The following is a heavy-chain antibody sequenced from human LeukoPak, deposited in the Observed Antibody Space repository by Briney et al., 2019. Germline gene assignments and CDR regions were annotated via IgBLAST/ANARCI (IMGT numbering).Heavy chain of an antibody. V-gene: IGHV4-61*02. J-gene: IGHJ4*02. CDR1: GGSISSGSYY. Sequence: SQTLSLTCSVSGGSISSGSYYWSWIRQPAGKGLEWIGRIYTSGSTNYNPSLKSRVTISVDTSKNQFSLKLSSVTAADTAVYYCARGGGYCSGGSCEETTFDYWGQGTLVTVSS. D-gene: IGHD2-15*01. CDR3: ARGGGYCSGGSCEETTFDY. CDR2: IYTSGST.